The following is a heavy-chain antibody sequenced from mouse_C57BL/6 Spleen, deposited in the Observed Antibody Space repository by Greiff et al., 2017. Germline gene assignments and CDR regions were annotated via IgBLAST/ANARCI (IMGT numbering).Heavy chain of an antibody. Sequence: EVNVVESGGGLVKPGGSLKLSCAASGFTFSDYGMHWVRQAPEKGLEWVAYISSGSSTIYYADTVKGRFTISRDNAKNTLFLQMTSLRSEDTAMYYCARDPLDYFDYWGQGTTLTVSS. CDR1: GFTFSDYG. CDR2: ISSGSSTI. CDR3: ARDPLDYFDY. J-gene: IGHJ2*01. V-gene: IGHV5-17*01.